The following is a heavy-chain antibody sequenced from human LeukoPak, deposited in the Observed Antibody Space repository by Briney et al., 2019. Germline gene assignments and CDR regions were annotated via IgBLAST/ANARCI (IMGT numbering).Heavy chain of an antibody. CDR1: GFTFTSYA. Sequence: GVSLRLPCAASGFTFTSYAMSWVRQAPGKGLEWVSGVSRSGSSTKYADNVKGRFIISGDNPKNTLYLQMNSLRAEDTAVYYCARSSSGWYSFDYWGQGTLVTVSS. V-gene: IGHV3-23*01. CDR3: ARSSSGWYSFDY. CDR2: VSRSGSST. J-gene: IGHJ4*02. D-gene: IGHD6-19*01.